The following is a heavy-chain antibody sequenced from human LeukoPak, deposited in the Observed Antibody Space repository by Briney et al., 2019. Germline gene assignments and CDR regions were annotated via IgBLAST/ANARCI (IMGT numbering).Heavy chain of an antibody. CDR1: GYTFTGYY. CDR3: ARGRRYCSSTRCYEAFDI. J-gene: IGHJ3*02. V-gene: IGHV1-2*02. CDR2: INPNSGGT. D-gene: IGHD2-2*01. Sequence: ASVKVSCKASGYTFTGYYMHWVLQAPGQGLEWMGWINPNSGGTNYAQKFQGRVTMTRDTSISTAYMELSRLRSDDTAVYYCARGRRYCSSTRCYEAFDIWGQGTMVTVSS.